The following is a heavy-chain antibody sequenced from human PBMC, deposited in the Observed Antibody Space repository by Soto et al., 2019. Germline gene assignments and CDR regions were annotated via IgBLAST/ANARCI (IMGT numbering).Heavy chain of an antibody. Sequence: SETLSLTCTVSGGSISSGGYYWSWIRQHPGKGLEWIGYIYYSGSTYYNPSLKSRVTISVDTSKNQFSLKLSSVTAADTAVYYCARDDITMIRYRGQGTLVTVSS. V-gene: IGHV4-31*03. CDR1: GGSISSGGYY. CDR3: ARDDITMIRY. D-gene: IGHD3-10*01. CDR2: IYYSGST. J-gene: IGHJ4*02.